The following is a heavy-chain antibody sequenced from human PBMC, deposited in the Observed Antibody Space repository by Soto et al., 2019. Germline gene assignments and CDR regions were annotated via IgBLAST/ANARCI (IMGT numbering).Heavy chain of an antibody. CDR3: ARDIALDCSSTRCTGDAFDI. CDR2: IIPILGIA. D-gene: IGHD2-2*01. CDR1: GGTLSSYT. J-gene: IGHJ3*02. V-gene: IGHV1-69*04. Sequence: GASVKVSCKASGGTLSSYTISWLRQAPGQGLEWMGRIIPILGIANYAQKFQGRVTITADKSTSTAYMELSSLRSEDTAVYYCARDIALDCSSTRCTGDAFDIWGQGTMVTVSS.